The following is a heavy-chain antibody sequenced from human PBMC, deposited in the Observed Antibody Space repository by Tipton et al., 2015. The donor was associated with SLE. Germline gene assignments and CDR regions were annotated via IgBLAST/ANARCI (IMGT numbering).Heavy chain of an antibody. Sequence: TLSLTCAVSGASITSSDWWSWVRQPPGKGLEYIGEIHHRGSTNYKSSLRGRVTISVDTSKTQFSLIVTSVTAADTAVCYCVRGPWAYYYYMDVWGKGTKATVSS. V-gene: IGHV4-4*02. J-gene: IGHJ6*03. CDR3: VRGPWAYYYYMDV. D-gene: IGHD7-27*01. CDR1: GASITSSDW. CDR2: IHHRGST.